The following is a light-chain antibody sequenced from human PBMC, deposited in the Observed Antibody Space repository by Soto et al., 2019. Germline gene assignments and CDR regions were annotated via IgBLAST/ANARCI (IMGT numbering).Light chain of an antibody. J-gene: IGLJ2*01. CDR3: SSYSPSHNLV. CDR1: SSDIGTYNF. Sequence: QSALTQPPSASGSPGQSVTISCTGTSSDIGTYNFVSWYQQHPGKAPKLLIYDVTKRPSGVPDRFSGSKSGNTASLTVSGLQPDDEANFYCSSYSPSHNLVFGGGTKLTVL. CDR2: DVT. V-gene: IGLV2-8*01.